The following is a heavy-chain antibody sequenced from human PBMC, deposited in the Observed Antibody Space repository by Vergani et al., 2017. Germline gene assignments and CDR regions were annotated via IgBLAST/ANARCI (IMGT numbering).Heavy chain of an antibody. D-gene: IGHD2-15*01. J-gene: IGHJ5*02. CDR2: INHSGST. Sequence: QVQLQQWGAGLLKPSETLSLTCAVYGGSFSGYYWSWIRQPPGKGLEWIGEINHSGSTNYNPSLKSRVTISVDTSKNQFSLKLSSVTAADTAVYYCARGEGRVANWFDPWGQGSLVTVSS. CDR1: GGSFSGYY. CDR3: ARGEGRVANWFDP. V-gene: IGHV4-34*01.